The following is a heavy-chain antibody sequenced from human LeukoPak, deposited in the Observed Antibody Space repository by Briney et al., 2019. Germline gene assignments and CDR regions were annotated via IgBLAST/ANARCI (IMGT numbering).Heavy chain of an antibody. Sequence: SQTLSLTCTVSGGSISSGGYYWSWIRQHPGKGLEWIGYMYYSGSTYYNPSLKSRVTISVDTSKNQFSLKLSSVTAADTAVYYCARALWFGELSTNNWFDPWGQGTLVTVSS. J-gene: IGHJ5*02. V-gene: IGHV4-31*03. CDR2: MYYSGST. CDR1: GGSISSGGYY. D-gene: IGHD3-10*01. CDR3: ARALWFGELSTNNWFDP.